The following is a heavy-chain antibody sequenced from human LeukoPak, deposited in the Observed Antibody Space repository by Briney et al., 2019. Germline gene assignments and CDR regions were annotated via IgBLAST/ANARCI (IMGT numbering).Heavy chain of an antibody. CDR2: INHSGST. J-gene: IGHJ4*02. CDR3: ARERDSSGYYSRSHRYFDY. D-gene: IGHD3-22*01. Sequence: SETLSLTCAVYGGSFSGYCWSWIRQPPGKGLEWIGEINHSGSTNYNPSLKSRVTISVDASKNQFSLKLSSVTAADTAVYYCARERDSSGYYSRSHRYFDYWGQGTLVTVSS. CDR1: GGSFSGYC. V-gene: IGHV4-34*01.